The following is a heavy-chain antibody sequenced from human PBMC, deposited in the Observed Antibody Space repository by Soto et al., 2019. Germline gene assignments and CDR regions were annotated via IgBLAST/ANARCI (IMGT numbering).Heavy chain of an antibody. CDR2: ISHDGSHK. CDR3: ATWEERYFQD. V-gene: IGHV3-30*04. D-gene: IGHD1-26*01. CDR1: GFTFNSFT. J-gene: IGHJ1*01. Sequence: QVQLVESGGGVVQPGRSLRLSCAASGFTFNSFTMHWVRQAPGKGVEWVAVISHDGSHKYTADSVKGRFTISRDDPKNTLYLQMNSLRVEDTAIYYCATWEERYFQDWGQGTLVTVSS.